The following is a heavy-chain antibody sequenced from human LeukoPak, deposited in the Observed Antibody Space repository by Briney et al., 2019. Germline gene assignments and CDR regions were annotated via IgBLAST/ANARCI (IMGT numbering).Heavy chain of an antibody. Sequence: ASVKVSCKTSGYSFTDYYMHWVRQAPGQGLEWMGWINPNSGGTSSAQKFQGGVTMTRDTSITTVYMEVSWLTSDDTAIYYCARADRPDGGPYLIGPWGQGTLVTVSS. J-gene: IGHJ5*02. CDR3: ARADRPDGGPYLIGP. CDR1: GYSFTDYY. V-gene: IGHV1-2*02. CDR2: INPNSGGT. D-gene: IGHD2-21*01.